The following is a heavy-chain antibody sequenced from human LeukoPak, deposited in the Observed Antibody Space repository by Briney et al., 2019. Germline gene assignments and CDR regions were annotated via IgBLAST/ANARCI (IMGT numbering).Heavy chain of an antibody. D-gene: IGHD3-10*01. Sequence: ASVKVSCKASGYTFTSYDIDWVRQATGQGLEWMGWMNPNSGNTGYAQKFQGRVTMTRNTSISTAYMELSSLRSEDTAVYYCATPVGARYYGSGSSSDAFDIWGQGTMVTVSS. CDR1: GYTFTSYD. J-gene: IGHJ3*02. CDR3: ATPVGARYYGSGSSSDAFDI. V-gene: IGHV1-8*01. CDR2: MNPNSGNT.